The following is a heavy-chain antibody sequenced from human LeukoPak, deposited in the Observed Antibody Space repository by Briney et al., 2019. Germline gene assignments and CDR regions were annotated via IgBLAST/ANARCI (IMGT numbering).Heavy chain of an antibody. V-gene: IGHV1-24*01. J-gene: IGHJ4*02. CDR1: GYTLTELS. Sequence: ASVKVSCKVSGYTLTELSMHWVRQAPGKGLEWMGGFDPEDGETIYAQKFQGRVTMTRDTSISTAYMELSRLRSDDTAVYYCARGKVPSGIQVWLPSYWGQGTLVTVSS. CDR2: FDPEDGET. D-gene: IGHD5-18*01. CDR3: ARGKVPSGIQVWLPSY.